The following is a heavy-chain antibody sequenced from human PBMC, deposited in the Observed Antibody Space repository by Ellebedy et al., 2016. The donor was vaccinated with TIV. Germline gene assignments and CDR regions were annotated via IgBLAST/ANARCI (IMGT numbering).Heavy chain of an antibody. V-gene: IGHV4-59*01. Sequence: MPSETLSLTCTVSGGSISNYYWSRIRQPPGKGLEWIGYIYYSGSTNYNPSLKSRVTISVDTPKNQFSLKLSSVTAADTAVYYCARMYSSGWYGGWYFDLWGRGTLVTVSS. CDR3: ARMYSSGWYGGWYFDL. D-gene: IGHD6-19*01. CDR1: GGSISNYY. J-gene: IGHJ2*01. CDR2: IYYSGST.